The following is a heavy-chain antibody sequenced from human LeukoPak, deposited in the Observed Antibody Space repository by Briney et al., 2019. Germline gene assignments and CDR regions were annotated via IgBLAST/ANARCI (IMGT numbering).Heavy chain of an antibody. V-gene: IGHV4-59*11. CDR3: ARSKIHGSGSYYGYYFDY. J-gene: IGHJ4*02. CDR1: GGSIRSHY. D-gene: IGHD3-10*01. Sequence: SETLSLTCTVSGGSIRSHYWSWIRQPPGKGLEWIAYIYYSGSTNYNPSLKSRVTISVDTSKNQFSLKLSSVTAADTAVYYCARSKIHGSGSYYGYYFDYWGQGTLVTVSS. CDR2: IYYSGST.